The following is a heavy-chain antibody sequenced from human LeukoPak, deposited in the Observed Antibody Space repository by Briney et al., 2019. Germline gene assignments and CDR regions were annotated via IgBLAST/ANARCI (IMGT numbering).Heavy chain of an antibody. D-gene: IGHD4-17*01. CDR1: GGYVSSSL. Sequence: PSETLSLTCTVSGGYVSSSLWTWIRQAPGKGLDLIVFTYDGGRGNYKPSLRGRVDISLDTSNNRYSLRLTSVTAADTGVYYCARLWRPHDYDNWFDHWGQGILVTVSS. CDR3: ARLWRPHDYDNWFDH. J-gene: IGHJ5*02. CDR2: TYDGGRG. V-gene: IGHV4-59*02.